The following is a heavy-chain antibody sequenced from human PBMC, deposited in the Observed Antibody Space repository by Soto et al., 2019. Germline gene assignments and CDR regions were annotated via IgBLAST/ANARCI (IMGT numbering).Heavy chain of an antibody. V-gene: IGHV6-1*01. J-gene: IGHJ4*02. CDR2: TYYRSKWYN. CDR3: ARDAVYYDFWSGYCAFDY. CDR1: GDSVSSNSAA. Sequence: SQTLSLTCAISGDSVSSNSAAWNWIRQSPSRGLEWLGRTYYRSKWYNDYAVSVKGRITINPDTSKNQFSLQLNSVTPEDTAVYYCARDAVYYDFWSGYCAFDYWGQGTLVTVSS. D-gene: IGHD3-3*01.